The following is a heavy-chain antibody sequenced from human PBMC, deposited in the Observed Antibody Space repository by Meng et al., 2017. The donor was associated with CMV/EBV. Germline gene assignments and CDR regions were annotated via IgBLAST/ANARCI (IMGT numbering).Heavy chain of an antibody. CDR1: RNFFTRHA. D-gene: IGHD4-17*01. J-gene: IGHJ4*02. CDR2: ISADNQNT. V-gene: IGHV1-18*01. Sequence: ASVKVSCKAPRNFFTRHAITWVRQAPGQGLEWMGWISADNQNTNLIQKFQGRITLTTDTSTSTAYMELRSLRSDDTAVYYCARGGDYGDFHVPFDYWGQGTLVTVSS. CDR3: ARGGDYGDFHVPFDY.